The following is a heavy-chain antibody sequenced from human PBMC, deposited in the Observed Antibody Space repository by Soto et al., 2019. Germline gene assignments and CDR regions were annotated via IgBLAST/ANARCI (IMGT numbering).Heavy chain of an antibody. D-gene: IGHD1-26*01. J-gene: IGHJ3*02. CDR3: ARGRGGTYDAFDI. CDR1: VGSLTTYF. Sequence: PAGTLSLTFKVSVGSLTTYFWSWIRQPPGKGLEWIGYIFYSGTTNYNPSLKSRVTMSIDTSRNRFALKLTSLTAADSAVYYCARGRGGTYDAFDIWGQGTMVTVSS. V-gene: IGHV4-59*01. CDR2: IFYSGTT.